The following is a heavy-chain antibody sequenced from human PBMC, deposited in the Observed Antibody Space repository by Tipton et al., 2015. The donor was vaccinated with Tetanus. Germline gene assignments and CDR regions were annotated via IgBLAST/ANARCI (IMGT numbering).Heavy chain of an antibody. CDR3: VRDLDLYLPLVLAAKISFVFDS. V-gene: IGHV3-30*03. Sequence: SLRLSCAASGFTFSTFGMHWVRQAPGKGLEWVATISYDGNYKYYSDSVKGRFTISRDNAKNTLYLQVNSLRAEDTAVYYCVRDLDLYLPLVLAAKISFVFDSCRPGSLVTVSS. CDR2: ISYDGNYK. CDR1: GFTFSTFG. J-gene: IGHJ4*02. D-gene: IGHD2-15*01.